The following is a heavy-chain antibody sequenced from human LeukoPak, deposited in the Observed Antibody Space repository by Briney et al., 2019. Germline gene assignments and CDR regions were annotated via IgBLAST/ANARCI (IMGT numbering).Heavy chain of an antibody. CDR1: GYSISSGYY. V-gene: IGHV4-38-2*01. CDR2: IYHSGST. D-gene: IGHD5/OR15-5a*01. J-gene: IGHJ2*01. Sequence: SETLSLTCAVSGYSISSGYYWGWIRQPPGKGLEWIGSIYHSGSTYYNPSLKSRVTISVDTSKNQFSLKLSSVTAADTAVYYCATGLPTYWYFDLWGRGTLVTVSS. CDR3: ATGLPTYWYFDL.